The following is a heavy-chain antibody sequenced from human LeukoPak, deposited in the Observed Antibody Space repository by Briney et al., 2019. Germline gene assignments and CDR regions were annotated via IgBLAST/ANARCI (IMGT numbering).Heavy chain of an antibody. J-gene: IGHJ3*02. D-gene: IGHD6-19*01. V-gene: IGHV4-30-2*01. CDR3: ASSSGWYGADAFDI. CDR1: GGSISSGGYY. CDR2: IYHSGST. Sequence: SETLSLTCTVSGGSISSGGYYWSWIRQPPGKGLEWIGYIYHSGSTYYNPSLKSRVTISVDRSKNQFSLKLSFVTAADTAVYYCASSSGWYGADAFDIWGQGTMVTVSS.